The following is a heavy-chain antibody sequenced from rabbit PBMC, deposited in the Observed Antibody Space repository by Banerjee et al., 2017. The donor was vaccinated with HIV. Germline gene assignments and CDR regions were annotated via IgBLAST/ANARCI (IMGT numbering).Heavy chain of an antibody. D-gene: IGHD4-1*01. CDR2: IYTGDDNT. J-gene: IGHJ4*01. CDR1: GFTISSNY. V-gene: IGHV1S7*01. Sequence: QLRETGGGLVQPGESLKLTCKASGFTISSNYWMCWVRQAPVKGLEWIGCIYTGDDNTYYASWANGRFTISSDNAQNTVDLQMNSLTAVDRATYFCARRYWNVGWETFDLWGPGTLVTVS. CDR3: ARRYWNVGWETFDL.